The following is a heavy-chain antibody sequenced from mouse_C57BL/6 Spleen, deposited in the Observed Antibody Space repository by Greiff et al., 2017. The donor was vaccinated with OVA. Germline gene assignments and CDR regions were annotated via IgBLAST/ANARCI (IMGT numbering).Heavy chain of an antibody. V-gene: IGHV1-53*01. Sequence: QVQLQQPGTELVKPGASVKLSCKASGYTLTSYWMHWVKQRPGQGLEWIGNINPSNGGTNYNEKFKSKATLTVDKSSSTAYMQLSSLTSEDSAVYYCARPKGLLGWYFDVWGTGTTVTVSS. CDR2: INPSNGGT. CDR3: ARPKGLLGWYFDV. J-gene: IGHJ1*03. CDR1: GYTLTSYW. D-gene: IGHD2-3*01.